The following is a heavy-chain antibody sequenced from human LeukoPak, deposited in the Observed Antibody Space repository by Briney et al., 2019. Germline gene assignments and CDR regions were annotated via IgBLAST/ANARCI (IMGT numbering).Heavy chain of an antibody. Sequence: PSETLSLTCTVSGGSISSYYWSWIRQPPGRGLEWIGYVYYSGSTNYNPSLKSRVTISVDTSKNQFSLKLSSVTAADTAVYYCARSELLWFGGVNSGFDYWGQGTLVTVSS. D-gene: IGHD3-10*01. CDR3: ARSELLWFGGVNSGFDY. CDR1: GGSISSYY. CDR2: VYYSGST. J-gene: IGHJ4*02. V-gene: IGHV4-59*01.